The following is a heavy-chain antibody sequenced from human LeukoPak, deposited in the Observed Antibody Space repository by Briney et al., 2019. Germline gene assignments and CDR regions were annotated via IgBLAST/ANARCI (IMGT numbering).Heavy chain of an antibody. J-gene: IGHJ4*02. D-gene: IGHD3-10*01. Sequence: PSETLSLTCSVSGASISSYYGSWIRQPAGKGLEWLGRIYRSGSTNYNPSLKTRVTMSLDTSENQFSLNLTTVTAADTAVYYCARTSARGAQFDYWGQGTLVTVSS. CDR2: IYRSGST. CDR3: ARTSARGAQFDY. V-gene: IGHV4-4*07. CDR1: GASISSYY.